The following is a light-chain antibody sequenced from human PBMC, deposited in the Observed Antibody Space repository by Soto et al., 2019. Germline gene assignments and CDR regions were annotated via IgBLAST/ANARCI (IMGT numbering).Light chain of an antibody. CDR1: SSDVGTYNL. Sequence: QSALTQPASVSGSPGQSITISCTGTSSDVGTYNLVSWYQQCPGKAPKLMIYEGTKRPSGVSNRFSGSKSGNMASLTISGLQAEDEADYYCCSYAGSSTHVVFGGGTKVTVL. CDR3: CSYAGSSTHVV. V-gene: IGLV2-23*01. J-gene: IGLJ2*01. CDR2: EGT.